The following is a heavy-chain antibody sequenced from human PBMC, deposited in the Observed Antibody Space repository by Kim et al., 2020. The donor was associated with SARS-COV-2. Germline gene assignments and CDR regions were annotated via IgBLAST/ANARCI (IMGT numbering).Heavy chain of an antibody. D-gene: IGHD3-10*01. Sequence: SETLSLTCAVYGGSFSGYYWSWIRQPPGKGLEWIGEINHSGSTNYNPSLKSRVTISVDTSKNQFSLKLSSVTAADTAVYYCARRMLVAQYYGSGSYKVGAFDIWGQGTMVTVSS. J-gene: IGHJ3*02. CDR2: INHSGST. CDR3: ARRMLVAQYYGSGSYKVGAFDI. CDR1: GGSFSGYY. V-gene: IGHV4-34*01.